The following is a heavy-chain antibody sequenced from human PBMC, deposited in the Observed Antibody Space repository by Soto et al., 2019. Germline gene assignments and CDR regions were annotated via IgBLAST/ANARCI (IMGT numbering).Heavy chain of an antibody. V-gene: IGHV3-30-3*01. CDR2: ISYDGSNK. D-gene: IGHD3-10*02. CDR3: ARAEIRCSWAYGMDV. Sequence: QVQLVESGGGVVQPGRSLRLSCAASGFTFSSYAMHWVRQAPGKGLEWVAVISYDGSNKYYADSVKGRFTISRDNSKNTRYLQRNSLRAEDTAVYYSARAEIRCSWAYGMDVWGQGTTVTVSS. J-gene: IGHJ6*02. CDR1: GFTFSSYA.